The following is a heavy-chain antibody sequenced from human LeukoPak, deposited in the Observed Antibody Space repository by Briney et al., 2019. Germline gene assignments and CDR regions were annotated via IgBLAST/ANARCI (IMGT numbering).Heavy chain of an antibody. CDR2: INPNSGGT. CDR3: ARDAGDYRY. Sequence: ASVKVSCKASGYTFTSYGISWVRQAPGQGLEWMGWINPNSGGTNYAQKFQGRVTMTRDTSISTAYMELSRLRSDDTAVYYCARDAGDYRYWGQGTLVTVSS. J-gene: IGHJ4*02. CDR1: GYTFTSYG. V-gene: IGHV1-2*02. D-gene: IGHD3-16*02.